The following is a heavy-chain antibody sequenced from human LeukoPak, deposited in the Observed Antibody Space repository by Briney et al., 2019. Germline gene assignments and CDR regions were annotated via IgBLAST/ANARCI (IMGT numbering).Heavy chain of an antibody. Sequence: ASVKVSCKASGYTFTGYYMHWVRQAPGQGLEWMGWINPNSGDTNYAQNFQGRVTMTRDTSISTAYTELSRLRSDDTAVYYCARGFGGSYFTDYWGQGTLVTVSS. CDR3: ARGFGGSYFTDY. CDR1: GYTFTGYY. CDR2: INPNSGDT. D-gene: IGHD1-26*01. V-gene: IGHV1-2*02. J-gene: IGHJ4*02.